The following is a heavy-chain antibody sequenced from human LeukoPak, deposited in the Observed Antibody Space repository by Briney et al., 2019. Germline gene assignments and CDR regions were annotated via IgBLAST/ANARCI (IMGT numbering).Heavy chain of an antibody. Sequence: GASVKVSCKASGYTFTGYYMHWVRQAPGQGLEWMGWINPNNGGTSYARTFQGRVTMTRDTSISTAYMELSRLRSDDTAVYYCASGNSVDTAMVSTVYWYFDLCGRGTLVTVSS. CDR1: GYTFTGYY. CDR2: INPNNGGT. CDR3: ASGNSVDTAMVSTVYWYFDL. J-gene: IGHJ2*01. V-gene: IGHV1-2*02. D-gene: IGHD5-18*01.